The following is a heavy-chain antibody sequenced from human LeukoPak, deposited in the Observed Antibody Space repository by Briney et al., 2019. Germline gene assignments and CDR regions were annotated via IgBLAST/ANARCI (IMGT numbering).Heavy chain of an antibody. Sequence: PSETLSLTCTVSGGSISSSSYYWGWIRQPPGKGLEWIGSIYYSGSTYYNPSLKSRVTISVDTSKNQFSLKLSSVTAADTAGYSCASPVPYLDYWGQGTLVTVSS. CDR3: ASPVPYLDY. CDR1: GGSISSSSYY. CDR2: IYYSGST. V-gene: IGHV4-39*07. J-gene: IGHJ4*02. D-gene: IGHD2-2*01.